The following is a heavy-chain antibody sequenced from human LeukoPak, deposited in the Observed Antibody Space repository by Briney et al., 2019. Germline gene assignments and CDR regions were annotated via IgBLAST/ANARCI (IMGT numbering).Heavy chain of an antibody. D-gene: IGHD3-10*01. CDR3: AKSQYSFASGSSRPLFDY. V-gene: IGHV1-2*02. Sequence: ASVKVSCKASGYTFTGYYMHWVRQAPGQGLEWMGWINPNSGGTNYAQKFQGRVTMTRDTSINTGYMEMRGLTSDDTAVYYCAKSQYSFASGSSRPLFDYWGPGTLVTVSS. CDR2: INPNSGGT. CDR1: GYTFTGYY. J-gene: IGHJ4*02.